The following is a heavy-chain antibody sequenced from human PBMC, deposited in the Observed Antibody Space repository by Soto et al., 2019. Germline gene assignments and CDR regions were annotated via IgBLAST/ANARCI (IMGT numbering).Heavy chain of an antibody. Sequence: SETLSLTCTVSVGSINSYYWSWIRQPPGKGLEWIGYIYYSGSTNYNPSLKSRVTISVDMSKNQFSLKLSSVTAADTAVYYCARGPNYDFWSGYLRGWGQGTLVTVSS. CDR1: VGSINSYY. V-gene: IGHV4-59*01. CDR3: ARGPNYDFWSGYLRG. CDR2: IYYSGST. J-gene: IGHJ4*02. D-gene: IGHD3-3*01.